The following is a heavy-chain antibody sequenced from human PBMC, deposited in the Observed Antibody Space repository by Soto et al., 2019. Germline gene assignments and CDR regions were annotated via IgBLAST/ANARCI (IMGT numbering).Heavy chain of an antibody. D-gene: IGHD4-4*01. CDR3: ARRYSNSGDGFDY. V-gene: IGHV4-31*03. Sequence: SETLSLTCTVFGGSISSGGYYWSWIRQHPGKGLEWIGYIYYSGSTYYNPSLKSRVTISVDTSENQFSLKLSSVTAADTAVYYCARRYSNSGDGFDYWGQGTLVTVSS. J-gene: IGHJ4*02. CDR1: GGSISSGGYY. CDR2: IYYSGST.